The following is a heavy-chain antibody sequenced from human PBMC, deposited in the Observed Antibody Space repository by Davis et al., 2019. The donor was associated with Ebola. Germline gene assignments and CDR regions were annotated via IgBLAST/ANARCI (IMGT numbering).Heavy chain of an antibody. J-gene: IGHJ6*02. Sequence: PGGSLRLSCAASGFTFSSYSMNWVRQAPGKGLEWVSSISSSSSYIYYADSVKGRFTISRDNSKNTLYLQMNSLRAEDTAVYYCAKADTAMVFYYYYYGMDVWGQGTTVTVSS. V-gene: IGHV3-21*01. CDR1: GFTFSSYS. D-gene: IGHD5-18*01. CDR2: ISSSSSYI. CDR3: AKADTAMVFYYYYYGMDV.